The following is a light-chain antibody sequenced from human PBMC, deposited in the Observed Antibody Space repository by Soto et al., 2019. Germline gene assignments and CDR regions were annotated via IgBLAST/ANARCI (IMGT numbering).Light chain of an antibody. J-gene: IGKJ1*01. Sequence: DIQMTQSPSTLSASVGDRVTITCRASQSISVWLAWYQQKPGKAPNLLIYDASNLQSGVPSRFSGGRSGTEFTLTISGLQPDDFATYYCQQYNSYWTFGPGTKVDI. V-gene: IGKV1-5*01. CDR3: QQYNSYWT. CDR1: QSISVW. CDR2: DAS.